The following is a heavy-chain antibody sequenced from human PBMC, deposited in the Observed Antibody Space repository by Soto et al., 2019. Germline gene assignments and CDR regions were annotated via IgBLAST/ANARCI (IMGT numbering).Heavy chain of an antibody. D-gene: IGHD5-12*01. J-gene: IGHJ3*02. V-gene: IGHV1-18*01. Sequence: QVQLVQSGAEVKKPGASVKVSCKASGYTFTSYGISWVRQAPGQGLEWMGWISAYNGNTNYAQKLQGRVTMTTDTSTSTAYMELRSLRSDDTAVYYCPSFSYSGYDRGYAFDIWGQWTMVTVSS. CDR1: GYTFTSYG. CDR2: ISAYNGNT. CDR3: PSFSYSGYDRGYAFDI.